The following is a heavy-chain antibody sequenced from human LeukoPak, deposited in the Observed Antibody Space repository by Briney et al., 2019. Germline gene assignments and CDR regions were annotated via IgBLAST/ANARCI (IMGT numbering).Heavy chain of an antibody. V-gene: IGHV1-8*01. J-gene: IGHJ6*03. CDR3: ARGSNTIFGVVIRDYYYYYVDV. D-gene: IGHD3-3*01. CDR1: GYTFTSYD. CDR2: MNPNSGNT. Sequence: GASVKVSCKASGYTFTSYDINWVRQATGQGLEWMGWMNPNSGNTGYAQKFQGRVTMTRNNSISTAYMELSSLRSEDTAVYYCARGSNTIFGVVIRDYYYYYVDVWGKGTTVTVSS.